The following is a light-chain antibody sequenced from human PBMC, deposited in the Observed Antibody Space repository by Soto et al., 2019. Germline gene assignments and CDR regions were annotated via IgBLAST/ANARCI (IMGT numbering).Light chain of an antibody. CDR2: GAS. Sequence: EIVLTQSPGTLSLSPGERATLSCRASQSVRNNYLAWYQQKPGQAPRLLIYGASSRATGIPDRFNGSGSGTDFTLTITRLEPEDFAVYYCQQYGSTPEMFGQGTKVELK. CDR3: QQYGSTPEM. CDR1: QSVRNNY. J-gene: IGKJ1*01. V-gene: IGKV3-20*01.